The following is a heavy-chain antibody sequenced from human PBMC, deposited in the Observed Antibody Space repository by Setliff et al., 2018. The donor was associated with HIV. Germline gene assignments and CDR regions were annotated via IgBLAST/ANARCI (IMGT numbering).Heavy chain of an antibody. D-gene: IGHD5-12*01. CDR1: RYSFASYW. Sequence: PGESLKISCKGSRYSFASYWIGWVRQMPGKGLEWMGVIYPDDSDTRYSPSFQGQVTISADKSISTAYLQWSSLKASATAMYYCARLRDGYNSIWGQGTTVTVSS. J-gene: IGHJ6*02. CDR3: ARLRDGYNSI. CDR2: IYPDDSDT. V-gene: IGHV5-51*03.